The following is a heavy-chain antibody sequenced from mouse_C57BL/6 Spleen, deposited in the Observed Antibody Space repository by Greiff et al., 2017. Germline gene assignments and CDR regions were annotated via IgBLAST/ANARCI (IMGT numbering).Heavy chain of an antibody. CDR1: GFTFTDYY. CDR3: ARRGGHLDY. Sequence: DVHLVESGGGLVQPGGSLSLSCAASGFTFTDYYMSWVRQPPGKALEWLGFIRNKANGYTTEYSASVKGRFTISRDNSQSILYLQMNALRAEDSATYYCARRGGHLDYWGQGTTLTVSS. J-gene: IGHJ2*01. CDR2: IRNKANGYTT. V-gene: IGHV7-3*01.